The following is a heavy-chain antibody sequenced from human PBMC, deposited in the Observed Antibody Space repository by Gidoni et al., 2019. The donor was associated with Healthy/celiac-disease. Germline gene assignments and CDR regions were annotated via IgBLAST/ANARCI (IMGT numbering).Heavy chain of an antibody. D-gene: IGHD5-12*01. Sequence: QVQLVQSGAEVKKPGASVKVSCKASGYTFTGYYMHWVRQAPGQGLEWMGWINPNRGGTNYAQKFQGWVTMTRDTSISTAYMELSRLRSDDTAVYYGASSHGYNIPGNGMDVWGQGTTVTVSS. V-gene: IGHV1-2*04. J-gene: IGHJ6*02. CDR3: ASSHGYNIPGNGMDV. CDR2: INPNRGGT. CDR1: GYTFTGYY.